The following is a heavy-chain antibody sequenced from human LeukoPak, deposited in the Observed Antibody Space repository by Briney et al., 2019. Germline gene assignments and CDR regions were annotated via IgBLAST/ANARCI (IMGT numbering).Heavy chain of an antibody. V-gene: IGHV4-4*02. CDR1: GGSIDRNNW. Sequence: SETLSLTCAVSGGSIDRNNWWSWVRQAPGKGLEWIGEIWHNGNTNFNPSLKSRVTISVDMSNNQLSLKLNSVTAADTAVYYCAKMRIAAAGRGDFQHWGQGTLVTVSS. CDR2: IWHNGNT. D-gene: IGHD6-13*01. CDR3: AKMRIAAAGRGDFQH. J-gene: IGHJ1*01.